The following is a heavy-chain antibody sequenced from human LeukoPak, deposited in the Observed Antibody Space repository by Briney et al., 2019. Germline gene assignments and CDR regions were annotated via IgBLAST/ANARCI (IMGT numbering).Heavy chain of an antibody. CDR3: AEDMLY. Sequence: GGSLRLSCAASGFSTIMYGMHWVRQAPGKGLEWVAFLRDDGSGKNYADSVKGRFTISRDTSKNTLYLKMNSLRVEDTAVYFCAEDMLYWGQGALVTVSS. J-gene: IGHJ4*02. CDR2: LRDDGSGK. CDR1: GFSTIMYG. V-gene: IGHV3-30*02. D-gene: IGHD2-8*01.